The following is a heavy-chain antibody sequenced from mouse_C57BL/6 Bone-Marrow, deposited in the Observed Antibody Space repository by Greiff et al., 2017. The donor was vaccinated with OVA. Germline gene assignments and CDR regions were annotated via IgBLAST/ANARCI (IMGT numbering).Heavy chain of an antibody. CDR3: ARSGGWFAY. V-gene: IGHV1-64*01. J-gene: IGHJ3*01. CDR2: IHPNSGST. D-gene: IGHD3-1*01. Sequence: VQLQQPGAELVKPGASVKLSCKASGYTFTSYWMHWVKQRPGQGLEWIGMIHPNSGSTNYNAKFKSTATLTVDKSSRAVYMQLSSLTSEDSVVYYCARSGGWFAYWGQGTLVTVSA. CDR1: GYTFTSYW.